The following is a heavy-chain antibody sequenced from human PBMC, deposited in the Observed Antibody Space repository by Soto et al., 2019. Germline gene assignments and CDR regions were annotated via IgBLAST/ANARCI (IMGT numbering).Heavy chain of an antibody. CDR1: GYSISSGYY. CDR2: IYHSGST. V-gene: IGHV4-38-2*01. CDR3: ARSRLYGDRDY. J-gene: IGHJ4*02. D-gene: IGHD4-17*01. Sequence: SETLSLTCAVSGYSISSGYYWGWIRQPPGKGLEWIGSIYHSGSTYYNPSLKSRVTISVDTSKNQFSLKLSSVTAADTAVYYCARSRLYGDRDYWGQGTLVTVSS.